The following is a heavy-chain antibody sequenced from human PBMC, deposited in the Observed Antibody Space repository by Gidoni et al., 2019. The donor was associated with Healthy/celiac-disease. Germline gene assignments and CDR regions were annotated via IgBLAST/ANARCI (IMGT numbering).Heavy chain of an antibody. CDR1: GGSFSGSY. CDR2: INHSGST. D-gene: IGHD2-15*01. Sequence: QVQLQQWGAGLLKPSETLSLTCAVYGGSFSGSYWSWIRQPPGKGLEWMGEINHSGSTNYNPSLKSRVTISVDTSKYQFSMKKSYVTAADTAVYYCAGGIGVGCSSGSGYYPRIFDYWGQGTLVTVSS. CDR3: AGGIGVGCSSGSGYYPRIFDY. V-gene: IGHV4-34*01. J-gene: IGHJ4*02.